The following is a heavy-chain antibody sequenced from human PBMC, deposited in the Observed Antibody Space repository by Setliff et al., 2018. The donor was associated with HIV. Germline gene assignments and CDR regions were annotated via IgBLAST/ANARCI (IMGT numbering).Heavy chain of an antibody. V-gene: IGHV1-69*13. D-gene: IGHD5-12*01. CDR2: IIPVSGTT. CDR3: ARGRWLQSFDY. J-gene: IGHJ4*02. CDR1: GYTFTGHY. Sequence: SVKVSCKASGYTFTGHYMHWVRQAPGHGLEWMGGIIPVSGTTNYAQKVQGRVTRSADESTSTAYMQLSSLTSEDTAVYYCARGRWLQSFDYWGQGTLVTVSS.